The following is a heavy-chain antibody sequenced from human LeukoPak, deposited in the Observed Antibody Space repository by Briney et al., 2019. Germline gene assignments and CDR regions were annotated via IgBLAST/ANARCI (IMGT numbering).Heavy chain of an antibody. CDR3: ARDPDSSGWPRFDY. Sequence: SGGSLRLSCAASGFTFSSYSMNWVRQAPGKGLEWVSYISSSSSTIYYADSVKGRFAISRDNAKNSLYLQMNSLRDEDTAVYYCARDPDSSGWPRFDYWGQGTLVTVSS. CDR2: ISSSSSTI. D-gene: IGHD6-19*01. CDR1: GFTFSSYS. J-gene: IGHJ4*02. V-gene: IGHV3-48*02.